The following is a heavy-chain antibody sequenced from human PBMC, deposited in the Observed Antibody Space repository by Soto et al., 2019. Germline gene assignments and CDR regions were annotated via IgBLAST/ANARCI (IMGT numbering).Heavy chain of an antibody. CDR1: GYAFTSKY. CDR3: AGGILWWGSDAFDL. J-gene: IGHJ3*01. Sequence: QVQLVQSGAEVKKPGASVKVSCKASGYAFTSKYLHWVRQAPGQGLEWMGIINPNAGSPIYAPKSGDRVFMTRDTSASTVYMELTSLRSEDTAVDYFAGGILWWGSDAFDLWGQGTKVSVSS. CDR2: INPNAGSP. D-gene: IGHD2-21*01. V-gene: IGHV1-46*01.